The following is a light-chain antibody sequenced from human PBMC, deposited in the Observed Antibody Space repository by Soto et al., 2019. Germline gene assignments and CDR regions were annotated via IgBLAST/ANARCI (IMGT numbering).Light chain of an antibody. J-gene: IGKJ4*01. CDR1: QSVGGD. CDR3: QQRSSWPLT. CDR2: DAS. Sequence: EIVLTQSPATLSLSPRARATLSCRASQSVGGDLAWFQQIPGQTPRLLNYDASNRATGIPARVSGSGSGTDFTLTISSLEPEDFAVYYCQQRSSWPLTFGGGTEVEIK. V-gene: IGKV3-11*01.